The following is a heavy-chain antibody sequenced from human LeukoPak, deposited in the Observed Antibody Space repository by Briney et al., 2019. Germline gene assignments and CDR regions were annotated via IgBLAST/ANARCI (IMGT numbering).Heavy chain of an antibody. V-gene: IGHV3-23*01. J-gene: IGHJ5*02. Sequence: GGSLRLSCAASGFTFSSYAMSWVRQAPGKGLEWVSAISGGSTYYADSVKGRFTISRDNSKNTLYLQMNSLRAEDTAVYYCAKDPGPWGQGTLVTVSS. CDR2: ISGGST. CDR3: AKDPGP. CDR1: GFTFSSYA.